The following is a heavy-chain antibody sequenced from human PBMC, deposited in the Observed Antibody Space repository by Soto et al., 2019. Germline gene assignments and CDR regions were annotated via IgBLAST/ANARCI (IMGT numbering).Heavy chain of an antibody. Sequence: SETLSLTCTVSGDSISSSSYYWGWIRQPPGKGLEWIGSIYYSGSTYYNPSLKSRVTISVDTSKNQFSLKLSSVTAADTAVYYCARLPPSYYDFWSGHYGMDVWGQGTTVTVSS. CDR3: ARLPPSYYDFWSGHYGMDV. D-gene: IGHD3-3*01. CDR2: IYYSGST. CDR1: GDSISSSSYY. V-gene: IGHV4-39*01. J-gene: IGHJ6*02.